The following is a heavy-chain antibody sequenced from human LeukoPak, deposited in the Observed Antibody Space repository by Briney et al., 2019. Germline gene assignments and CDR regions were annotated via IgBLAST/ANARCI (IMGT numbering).Heavy chain of an antibody. CDR1: GGSMRRSSYQ. CDR2: VYRTGPT. CDR3: ARHVQSGSFYVRVLDS. V-gene: IGHV4-39*01. Sequence: SETLSLTCTVSGGSMRRSSYQWGWIRQPPGKGLEWIGSVYRTGPTSYNPSLKSRVTISVDTSKMQFFLTVTSVTAADTAVYYCARHVQSGSFYVRVLDSWGQGTLVIVSS. J-gene: IGHJ4*02. D-gene: IGHD3-10*01.